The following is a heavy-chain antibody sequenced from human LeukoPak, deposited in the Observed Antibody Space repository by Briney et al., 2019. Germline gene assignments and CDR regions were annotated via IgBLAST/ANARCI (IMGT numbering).Heavy chain of an antibody. V-gene: IGHV3-23*01. CDR1: GFTFSSYA. CDR3: VGMYRWELPILDAFDI. Sequence: PGGSLRLSCAASGFTFSSYAMSWVRQAPGKGLEWVSAISGSGGSTYYADSVKGRFTISRDNAKNSLYLQMNSLRAEDTAVYYCVGMYRWELPILDAFDIWGQGTMVTVSS. CDR2: ISGSGGST. J-gene: IGHJ3*02. D-gene: IGHD1-26*01.